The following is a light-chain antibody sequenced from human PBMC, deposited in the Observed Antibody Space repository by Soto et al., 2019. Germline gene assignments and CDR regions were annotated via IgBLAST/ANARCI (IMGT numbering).Light chain of an antibody. CDR1: QSVSRK. Sequence: EIVLTQSPATLSVSPGERATLSCRSSQSVSRKLAWYQQEPGQAPRLLVYGASTRATGIPARFSGSGSGTELTLTISSLQSEDFAVYYCQQYNNWPAITFGQGTRLQI. CDR3: QQYNNWPAIT. V-gene: IGKV3D-15*01. CDR2: GAS. J-gene: IGKJ5*01.